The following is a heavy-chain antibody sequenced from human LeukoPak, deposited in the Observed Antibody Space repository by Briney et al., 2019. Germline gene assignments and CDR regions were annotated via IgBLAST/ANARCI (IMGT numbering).Heavy chain of an antibody. CDR2: INHNGST. V-gene: IGHV4-34*01. J-gene: IGHJ4*02. CDR3: ARQYPRIGYRAWYHDYYFDD. CDR1: GGSFSGYY. Sequence: SETLCLTCAVYGGSFSGYYWSWIRQPPGKGLEWIGEINHNGSTNYNPSLKSRVPISVDTSKNQCSLKLSSGTAADTAVCYGARQYPRIGYRAWYHDYYFDDWGQGTLVTVSS. D-gene: IGHD2-15*01.